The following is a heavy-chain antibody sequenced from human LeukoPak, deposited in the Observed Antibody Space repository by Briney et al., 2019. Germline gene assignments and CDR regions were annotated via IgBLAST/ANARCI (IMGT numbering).Heavy chain of an antibody. D-gene: IGHD6-6*01. CDR1: GYTFTSYA. Sequence: ASVKVSCKASGYTFTSYAMNWVRQAPGQGLEWMGWINPNSGGTNYAQKFQGRVTMTRDTSISTAYMELSRLRSDDTAVYYCARGGEAAPLDWFDPWGQGTLVTVSS. V-gene: IGHV1-2*02. CDR3: ARGGEAAPLDWFDP. J-gene: IGHJ5*02. CDR2: INPNSGGT.